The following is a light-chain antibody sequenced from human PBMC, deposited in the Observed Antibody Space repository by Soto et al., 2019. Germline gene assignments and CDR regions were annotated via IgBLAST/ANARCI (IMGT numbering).Light chain of an antibody. CDR3: CSYAGSSTLV. V-gene: IGLV2-23*01. CDR2: EGS. J-gene: IGLJ2*01. Sequence: QSALTQPASVSGSPGRSITISCTGTSTDVGRYNRVSWYQQNPGKAPKLMIYEGSKRPLGVSDRFSGSKSGNTASLTISGLQAEDEADYFCCSYAGSSTLVFGGGTKLTVL. CDR1: STDVGRYNR.